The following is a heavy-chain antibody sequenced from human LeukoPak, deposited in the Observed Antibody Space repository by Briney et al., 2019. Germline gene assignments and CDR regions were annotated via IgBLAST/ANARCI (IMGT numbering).Heavy chain of an antibody. D-gene: IGHD4-17*01. CDR2: ISYDGSNK. V-gene: IGHV3-30*18. J-gene: IGHJ6*02. CDR1: GFTFSSYG. Sequence: GRSLRLSCAASGFTFSSYGMHWVRQAPGKGLEWVAAISYDGSNKYYADSVKGRFTISRDNSKNTLYLQMNSLRAEDTAVYYCAKGKVAYGDYSNYGMDVWGQGTTVTVSS. CDR3: AKGKVAYGDYSNYGMDV.